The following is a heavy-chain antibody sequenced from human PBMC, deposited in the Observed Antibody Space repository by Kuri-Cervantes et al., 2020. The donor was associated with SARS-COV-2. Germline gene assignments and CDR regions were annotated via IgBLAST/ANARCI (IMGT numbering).Heavy chain of an antibody. Sequence: GGSLRLSCAASGFTVSSYAMSWVRQAPGEGLEWVSTIASSGSTYYADSVKGRFAISRDNSKNTLYLQMNSLRADDTAVYYCAKDPTRAILGVGCFFDYWGQGTLVTVSS. V-gene: IGHV3-23*01. CDR2: IASSGST. D-gene: IGHD3-3*01. CDR3: AKDPTRAILGVGCFFDY. J-gene: IGHJ4*02. CDR1: GFTVSSYA.